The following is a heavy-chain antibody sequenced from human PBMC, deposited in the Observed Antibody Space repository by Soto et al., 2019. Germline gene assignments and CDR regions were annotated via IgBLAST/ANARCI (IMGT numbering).Heavy chain of an antibody. D-gene: IGHD5-18*01. CDR3: ARGGGYSYAPATY. Sequence: PGESLRLSCAASGFTFSSYWMHWVHQAPGKGLVWVSRINSDGSSTSYADSVKGRFTISRDNAKNTLYLQMNSLRAEDTAVYYCARGGGYSYAPATYWGQGALVTVSS. CDR1: GFTFSSYW. CDR2: INSDGSST. V-gene: IGHV3-74*01. J-gene: IGHJ4*02.